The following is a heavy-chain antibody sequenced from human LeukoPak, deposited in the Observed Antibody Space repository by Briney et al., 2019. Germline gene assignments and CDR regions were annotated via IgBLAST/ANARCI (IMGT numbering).Heavy chain of an antibody. V-gene: IGHV4-39*07. CDR2: IYYSGST. CDR1: GGSISSSSYY. Sequence: SETLSLTCTVSGGSISSSSYYWGWIRQPPGKGLEWIGSIYYSGSTYYNPSLKSRVTISVDTSKNQFSLKLSSVTAADTAVYYCARDLGESHYDYWGQGTLVTVSS. J-gene: IGHJ4*02. D-gene: IGHD3-10*01. CDR3: ARDLGESHYDY.